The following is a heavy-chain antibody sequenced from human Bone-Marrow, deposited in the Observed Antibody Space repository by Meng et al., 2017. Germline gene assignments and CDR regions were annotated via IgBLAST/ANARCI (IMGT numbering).Heavy chain of an antibody. CDR2: IKSKVNGGTT. CDR1: GITSRNLW. Sequence: GGFLRLSCVASGITSRNLWMTWVRQAPGKGLEWVGRIKSKVNGGTTEYAAPVKGRFTITRDDSNNTLYLQMNNLKTEDTAVYYCTTKVPVAGVHYYYYGMDVWGQGTTVTVSS. J-gene: IGHJ6*02. V-gene: IGHV3-15*01. D-gene: IGHD6-19*01. CDR3: TTKVPVAGVHYYYYGMDV.